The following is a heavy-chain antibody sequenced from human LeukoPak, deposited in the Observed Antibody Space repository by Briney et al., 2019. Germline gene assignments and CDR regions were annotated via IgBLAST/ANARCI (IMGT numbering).Heavy chain of an antibody. CDR1: GYTFTTYG. CDR3: ARGVPRGYYYFDY. CDR2: ISAYTGNT. D-gene: IGHD1-1*01. J-gene: IGHJ4*02. Sequence: ASVKVSCKASGYTFTTYGLSWVRQAPGQGLEWMGWISAYTGNTNYAQKLQGRVTMTTDTSTSTAYMDLRSLRSDDTTVYYCARGVPRGYYYFDYWGQGTLVTVSS. V-gene: IGHV1-18*01.